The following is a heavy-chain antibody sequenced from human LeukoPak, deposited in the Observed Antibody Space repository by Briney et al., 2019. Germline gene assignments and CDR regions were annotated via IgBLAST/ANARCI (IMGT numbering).Heavy chain of an antibody. J-gene: IGHJ4*02. CDR3: AREYCSGGTCYSPGY. CDR2: IKQDGSEK. Sequence: PGGSLRLSCAASGFTFSSYWMSWVRQAPGTGLEWVANIKQDGSEKYYVDSVKGRFTISRDNAKNSLYLQMNSLRAEDTAVYYCAREYCSGGTCYSPGYWGQGTLVTVSS. D-gene: IGHD2-15*01. CDR1: GFTFSSYW. V-gene: IGHV3-7*03.